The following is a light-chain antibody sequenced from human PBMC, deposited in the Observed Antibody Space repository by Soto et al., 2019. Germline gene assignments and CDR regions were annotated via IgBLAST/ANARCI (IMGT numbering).Light chain of an antibody. CDR2: AAS. J-gene: IGKJ1*01. CDR3: QQSYSAPRT. Sequence: DIQMTQSPSSLSASVGDKVTITCRASQSISTYLNWYQQKPGKAPKLLIYAASSLQSGVPSTFSGSGSATDFTLTISSLQPEHFATYYCQQSYSAPRTFGQGTKLEIK. CDR1: QSISTY. V-gene: IGKV1-39*01.